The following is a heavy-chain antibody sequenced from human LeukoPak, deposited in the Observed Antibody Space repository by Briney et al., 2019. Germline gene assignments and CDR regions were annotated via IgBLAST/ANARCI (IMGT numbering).Heavy chain of an antibody. CDR1: GGSISSGDYY. J-gene: IGHJ6*02. Sequence: SQTLSLTCIVSGGSISSGDYYWSWIRQPPGKGLEWIGYIYYSGSTYYNPSLKSRVTISVDTSKNQFSLKLSSVTAADTAVYYCARIRIGLSYYYYDMDVWGQGTTVTVSS. V-gene: IGHV4-30-4*01. CDR2: IYYSGST. CDR3: ARIRIGLSYYYYDMDV. D-gene: IGHD1-14*01.